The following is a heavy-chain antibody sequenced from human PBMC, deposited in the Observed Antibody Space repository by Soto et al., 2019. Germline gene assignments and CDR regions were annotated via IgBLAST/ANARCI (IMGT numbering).Heavy chain of an antibody. V-gene: IGHV3-23*01. CDR3: AKDRAPDSGWNIDY. CDR2: ISGSGGKT. CDR1: GFLFSSYS. D-gene: IGHD6-19*01. Sequence: PGGSLRLSCAASGFLFSSYSMTWVRQAPGKGLEWVSSISGSGGKTFYADSVKGRFTISRDNSKNTLYLQVNSLRADDTAVYYCAKDRAPDSGWNIDYWGQGTLVTVSS. J-gene: IGHJ4*02.